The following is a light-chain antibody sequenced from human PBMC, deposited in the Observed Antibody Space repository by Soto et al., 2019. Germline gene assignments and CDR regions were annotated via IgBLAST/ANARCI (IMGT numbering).Light chain of an antibody. CDR2: DVS. CDR3: SSYTSSSTAHVV. CDR1: SSDVGGYNY. V-gene: IGLV2-14*01. J-gene: IGLJ2*01. Sequence: QSALTQPASVSGSPGQSITISCTGTSSDVGGYNYVSWYQQHPGKAPKLMTYDVSNRPSGVSNRFSGSKSGNTASLTISGLQAEDEADYYCSSYTSSSTAHVVFGGGTKLTVL.